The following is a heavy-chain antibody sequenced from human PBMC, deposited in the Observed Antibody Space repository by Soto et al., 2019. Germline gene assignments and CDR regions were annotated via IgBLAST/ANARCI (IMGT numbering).Heavy chain of an antibody. CDR1: GGSISSYY. D-gene: IGHD6-13*01. CDR3: ARVGSSWYTSPDY. J-gene: IGHJ4*02. V-gene: IGHV4-59*01. Sequence: PSETLSLTCTVSGGSISSYYWSWIRQPPGKGLEWIGYIYYSGSTNYNPSLKSRVTISVDTSKNQFSLKPSSVTAADTAVYYCARVGSSWYTSPDYWGQGTLVPVSS. CDR2: IYYSGST.